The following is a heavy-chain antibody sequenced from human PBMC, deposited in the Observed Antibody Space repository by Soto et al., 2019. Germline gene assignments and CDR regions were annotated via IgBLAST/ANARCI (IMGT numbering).Heavy chain of an antibody. CDR2: INPSGGST. D-gene: IGHD2-2*01. CDR1: GYTFTSYY. J-gene: IGHJ5*02. V-gene: IGHV1-46*01. Sequence: QVQLVQSGAEVKKPGATVKVSCKASGYTFTSYYMHWVRQAPGQGLEWMGIINPSGGSTSYAQKFQGRVTMTRDTSTSTVDMELSSLRSEDTAVYYCARDSSGCSSTSCRQGVWFDPWGQGTLVTVSS. CDR3: ARDSSGCSSTSCRQGVWFDP.